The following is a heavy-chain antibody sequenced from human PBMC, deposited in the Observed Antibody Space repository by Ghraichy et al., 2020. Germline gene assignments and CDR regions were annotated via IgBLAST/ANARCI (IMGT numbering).Heavy chain of an antibody. CDR3: ARLRGGDSRGYYYDFDT. Sequence: SETLSLTCLVSGGSIRDINSSWGTTYYWAWIRQSPGKGLEWIATVSNTGTTYYNPSLESRVTISVDTSKNQFSLKVKSMSAADTALYYCARLRGGDSRGYYYDFDTWGQGTLVTVSS. V-gene: IGHV4-39*01. D-gene: IGHD3-22*01. CDR1: GGSIRDINSSWGTTYY. CDR2: VSNTGTT. J-gene: IGHJ4*02.